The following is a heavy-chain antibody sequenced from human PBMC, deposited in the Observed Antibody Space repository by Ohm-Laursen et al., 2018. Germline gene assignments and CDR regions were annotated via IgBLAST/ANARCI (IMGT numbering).Heavy chain of an antibody. CDR2: ISGTGGAI. Sequence: SLRLSCAASGFTFSDYYMTWIRQAPGKGLEWLSYISGTGGAIYYADSVKGRFTISRDNAENSLYLQMNSLRAEDTAVYYCAKSRSGDGINFDYWGQGALVTVSS. J-gene: IGHJ4*02. CDR1: GFTFSDYY. D-gene: IGHD3-10*01. CDR3: AKSRSGDGINFDY. V-gene: IGHV3-11*01.